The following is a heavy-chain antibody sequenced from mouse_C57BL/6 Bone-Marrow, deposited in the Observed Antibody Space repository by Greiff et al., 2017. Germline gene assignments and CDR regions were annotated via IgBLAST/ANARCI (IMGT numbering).Heavy chain of an antibody. CDR1: GYAFSSSW. CDR2: IYPGDGDT. Sequence: VQLQQSGPELVKPGASVKISCKASGYAFSSSWMNWVKQRPGKGLEWIGRIYPGDGDTNYNGKFKGKATLTADKSSSTAYRQRSSLTSEDAAVYFCAREVIDWYFDVWGTGTTVTVSS. D-gene: IGHD2-12*01. CDR3: AREVIDWYFDV. V-gene: IGHV1-82*01. J-gene: IGHJ1*03.